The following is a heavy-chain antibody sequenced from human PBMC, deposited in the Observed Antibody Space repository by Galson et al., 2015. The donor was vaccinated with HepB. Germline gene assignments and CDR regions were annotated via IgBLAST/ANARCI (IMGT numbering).Heavy chain of an antibody. D-gene: IGHD6-13*01. J-gene: IGHJ4*02. V-gene: IGHV3-21*01. CDR3: ATGGQLNYFDY. Sequence: SVKGRFTLPRDNAKNSLYLQMNSLRAEDTAVHYCATGGQLNYFDYWGQGTLVTVSS.